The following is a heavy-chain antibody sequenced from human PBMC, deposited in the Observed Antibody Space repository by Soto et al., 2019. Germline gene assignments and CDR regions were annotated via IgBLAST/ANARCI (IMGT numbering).Heavy chain of an antibody. Sequence: EVQLLEFGGDLVQPGGSLRLSCAASGLNFSDYAMTWVRQAPGKGLGWVSSVSNRGDITYYADSVKGRFTISRDNSKNTLFMHINSLRAEDTALYYCARGDRGGSGSPASYYYSGLDVWGQGTTVTVSS. CDR3: ARGDRGGSGSPASYYYSGLDV. CDR1: GLNFSDYA. D-gene: IGHD3-10*01. J-gene: IGHJ6*02. V-gene: IGHV3-23*01. CDR2: VSNRGDIT.